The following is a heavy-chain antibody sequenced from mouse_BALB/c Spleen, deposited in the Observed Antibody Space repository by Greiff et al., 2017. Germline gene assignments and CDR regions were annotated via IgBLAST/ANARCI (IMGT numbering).Heavy chain of an antibody. J-gene: IGHJ3*01. Sequence: DVKLVESGGGLVQPGGSLKLSCAASGFTFSSYTMSWVRQTPEKRLEWVAYISNGGGSTYYPDTVKGRFTISRDNAKNTLYLQMSSLKSEDTAMYYCARSGLGRFAYWGQGTLVTVSA. V-gene: IGHV5-12-2*01. CDR1: GFTFSSYT. D-gene: IGHD2-4*01. CDR3: ARSGLGRFAY. CDR2: ISNGGGST.